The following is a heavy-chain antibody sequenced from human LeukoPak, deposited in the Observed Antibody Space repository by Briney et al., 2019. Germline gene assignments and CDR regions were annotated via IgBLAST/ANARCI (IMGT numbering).Heavy chain of an antibody. V-gene: IGHV3-30*18. D-gene: IGHD4-17*01. CDR2: ISYDGSHK. CDR3: AKGSRGDTVTSIVGLNWFDP. CDR1: GITFRSYG. J-gene: IGHJ5*02. Sequence: GGSLTLSCAASGITFRSYGMHWVRQAPGKGLEWVAVISYDGSHKYYADSVKGRFSISRDNSQNTLYLQMNSLRADDTAVYYCAKGSRGDTVTSIVGLNWFDPWGQGTLVTVSS.